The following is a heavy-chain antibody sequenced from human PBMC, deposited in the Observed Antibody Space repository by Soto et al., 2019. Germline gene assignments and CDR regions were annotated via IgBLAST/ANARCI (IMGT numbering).Heavy chain of an antibody. CDR1: GFTFSSYD. Sequence: GGSLRLSCAASGFTFSSYDMHWVRQATGKGLEWVSAIGTAGDTYYPGSVKGRFTISRENAKNSLYLQMNSLRAEDTAVYYCARDRSLYSSSWSLYYYGMDVWGQGTTVTVSS. J-gene: IGHJ6*02. CDR2: IGTAGDT. V-gene: IGHV3-13*01. CDR3: ARDRSLYSSSWSLYYYGMDV. D-gene: IGHD6-13*01.